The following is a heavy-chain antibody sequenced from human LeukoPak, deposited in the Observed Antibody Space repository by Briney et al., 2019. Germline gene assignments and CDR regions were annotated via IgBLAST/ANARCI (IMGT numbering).Heavy chain of an antibody. J-gene: IGHJ6*03. CDR1: EFALGGYG. D-gene: IGHD6-19*01. V-gene: IGHV3-21*01. CDR2: IGIRSKDI. CDR3: ARVGVGGWYLHYYYYMDV. Sequence: PGGSLRLSCSGSEFALGGYGMTWVRQAPGKGLEWVSSIGIRSKDIHYADSVKGRFTISRDDAKNSLYLQMNSLRAEDTAVYYCARVGVGGWYLHYYYYMDVWGKGTTVTVSS.